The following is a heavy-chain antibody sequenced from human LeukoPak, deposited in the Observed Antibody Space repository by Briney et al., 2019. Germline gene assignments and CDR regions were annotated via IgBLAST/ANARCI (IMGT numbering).Heavy chain of an antibody. CDR3: AKGREVSRYSSGLNFDY. J-gene: IGHJ4*02. CDR2: ISGSGGST. D-gene: IGHD6-19*01. V-gene: IGHV3-23*01. CDR1: GFAFSSYA. Sequence: GGSLRLSCAASGFAFSSYAMSWVRQAPGKGLEWVSAISGSGGSTYYADSVKGRFTISRDNSKNTLYLQMNSLRAEDTAVYYCAKGREVSRYSSGLNFDYWGQGTLVTVSS.